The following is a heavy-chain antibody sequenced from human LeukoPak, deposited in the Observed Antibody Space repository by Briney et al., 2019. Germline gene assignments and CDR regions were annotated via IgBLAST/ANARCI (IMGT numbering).Heavy chain of an antibody. CDR3: ARVRGVTLSYHYFDY. Sequence: GGSLRLSCAASGFIFSSNSMNWVRQAPGKGLEWVASISGSSSNKYYADSVQGRFTISRDNAKNSLYLQMNSLRDEDTAVYYCARVRGVTLSYHYFDYWGQGTLVTVSS. J-gene: IGHJ4*02. CDR2: ISGSSSNK. D-gene: IGHD3-10*01. CDR1: GFIFSSNS. V-gene: IGHV3-21*01.